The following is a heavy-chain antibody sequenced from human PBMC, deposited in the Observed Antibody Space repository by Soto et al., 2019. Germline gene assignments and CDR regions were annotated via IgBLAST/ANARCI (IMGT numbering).Heavy chain of an antibody. CDR2: ISSSSSYI. D-gene: IGHD7-27*01. J-gene: IGHJ4*02. V-gene: IGHV3-21*01. Sequence: GWSLGLSCASSGFTFSSYSMNWVRQAPGKGLEWVSSISSSSSYIYYADSVKGRFTISRDNAKNSLYLQMNSLRAEDTAVYYCARDLGFYFDYWGQGTLVTVSS. CDR1: GFTFSSYS. CDR3: ARDLGFYFDY.